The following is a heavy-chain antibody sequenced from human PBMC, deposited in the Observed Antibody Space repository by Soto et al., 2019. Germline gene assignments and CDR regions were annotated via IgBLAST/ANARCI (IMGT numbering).Heavy chain of an antibody. Sequence: SQTLSLTCAISGDSVSSNSAAWNWIRQSPSRGLEWLGRTYYRSKWYNDYAVSVKSRITINPDTSKNQFSLQLNSVPPEDTALYYCERVSGSGWGSGAFDIWGQGTMVTVS. D-gene: IGHD6-19*01. CDR2: TYYRSKWYN. J-gene: IGHJ3*02. CDR3: ERVSGSGWGSGAFDI. V-gene: IGHV6-1*01. CDR1: GDSVSSNSAA.